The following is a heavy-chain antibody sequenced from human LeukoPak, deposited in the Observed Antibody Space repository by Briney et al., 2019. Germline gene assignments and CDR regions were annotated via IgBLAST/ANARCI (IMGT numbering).Heavy chain of an antibody. Sequence: GGSLRLSCAASGFTVSNNYMSWVRQAPGKGLEWVSVIYSGGSTYYADSAKGRFTISRDKSRNTLYLQMNILRAEDTAVYYCARGGAKGVVPAALYYFDYWGQGTLVTVSS. CDR3: ARGGAKGVVPAALYYFDY. V-gene: IGHV3-66*02. D-gene: IGHD2-2*01. J-gene: IGHJ4*02. CDR2: IYSGGST. CDR1: GFTVSNNY.